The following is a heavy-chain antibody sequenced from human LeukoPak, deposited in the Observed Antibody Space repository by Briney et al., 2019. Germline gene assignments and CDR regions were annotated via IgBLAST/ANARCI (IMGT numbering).Heavy chain of an antibody. CDR1: GFTFSSYA. D-gene: IGHD4-17*01. J-gene: IGHJ4*02. V-gene: IGHV3-23*01. Sequence: GGSLRLTCAAYGFTFSSYALSWIRQPPGKGLEWVSAISGSGGSNYYPDSVKGRFTIFRNNSKNTPYLQMNSLGAEDTAVYCLAKHHTRSDYGDYAGYFDYWGQGKLVTVSS. CDR2: ISGSGGSN. CDR3: AKHHTRSDYGDYAGYFDY.